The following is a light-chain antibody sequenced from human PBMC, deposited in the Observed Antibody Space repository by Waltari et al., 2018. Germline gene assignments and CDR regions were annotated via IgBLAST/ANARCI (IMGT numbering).Light chain of an antibody. Sequence: QSALTQPASVSGSPGQSITISCTGTSSDVGGYKYVSWYQQHPGKAPTLKIYDVSNRPAGVSNRFSGAKSGNTASLTISGLQAEDEADYYCSSYTSSSTLVVFGGGTKLTVL. J-gene: IGLJ2*01. CDR3: SSYTSSSTLVV. CDR2: DVS. CDR1: SSDVGGYKY. V-gene: IGLV2-14*03.